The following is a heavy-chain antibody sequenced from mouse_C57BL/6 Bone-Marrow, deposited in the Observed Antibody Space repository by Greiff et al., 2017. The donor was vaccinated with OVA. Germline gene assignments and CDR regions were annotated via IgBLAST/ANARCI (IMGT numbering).Heavy chain of an antibody. J-gene: IGHJ4*01. D-gene: IGHD2-3*01. CDR2: IYPGSGST. V-gene: IGHV1-55*01. CDR3: ARSGYYVKGFLYYAMDY. CDR1: GYTFTSYW. Sequence: QVQLQQPGAELVKPGASVKMSCKASGYTFTSYWITWVKQRPGQGLEWIGDIYPGSGSTNYNEKFKSKATLTVDTSSSTAYMQLSSLTSEDSAVYYCARSGYYVKGFLYYAMDYWGQGTSVIVSS.